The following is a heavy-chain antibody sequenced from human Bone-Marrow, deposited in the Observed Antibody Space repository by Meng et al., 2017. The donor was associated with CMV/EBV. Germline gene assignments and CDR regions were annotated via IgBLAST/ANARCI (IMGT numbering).Heavy chain of an antibody. CDR1: GFTFSGSA. Sequence: GGSLRLSCAASGFTFSGSAMHWVRQASGKGLEWVGRIRSKANSYATAYAASVKGRFTISRDDSKNTAYLQMNSLKTEDTAVYYCAKTLRGSALFGYWGQGTLVTVSS. CDR3: AKTLRGSALFGY. V-gene: IGHV3-73*01. CDR2: IRSKANSYAT. J-gene: IGHJ4*02.